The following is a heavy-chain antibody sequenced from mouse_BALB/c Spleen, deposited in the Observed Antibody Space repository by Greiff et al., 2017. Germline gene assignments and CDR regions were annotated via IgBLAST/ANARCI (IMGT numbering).Heavy chain of an antibody. D-gene: IGHD1-1*01. Sequence: EVKLMESGAELVKPGASVKLSCTASGFNIKDTYMHWVKQRPEQGLEWIGRIDPANGNTKYDPKFQGKATITADTSSNTAYLQLSSLTSEDTAVYYCAREGDYGSSYFAYWGQGTLVTVSA. V-gene: IGHV14-3*02. CDR3: AREGDYGSSYFAY. CDR1: GFNIKDTY. J-gene: IGHJ3*01. CDR2: IDPANGNT.